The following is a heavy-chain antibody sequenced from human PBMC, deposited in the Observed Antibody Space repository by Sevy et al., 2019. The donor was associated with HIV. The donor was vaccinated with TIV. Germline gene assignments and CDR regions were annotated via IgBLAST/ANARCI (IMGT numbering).Heavy chain of an antibody. D-gene: IGHD3-22*01. V-gene: IGHV4-61*01. CDR3: AREIYFYENSGFYYFDS. CDR1: VASVSSGKYY. J-gene: IGHJ4*02. CDR2: VSYSGRT. Sequence: SETLSLTCNVSVASVSSGKYYWTWIRQPPGKDLEWIGHVSYSGRTNYNPSLKSRVTISEDTSKNQFSLSLNSVTAADTATDYCAREIYFYENSGFYYFDSWGLGILVTVSS.